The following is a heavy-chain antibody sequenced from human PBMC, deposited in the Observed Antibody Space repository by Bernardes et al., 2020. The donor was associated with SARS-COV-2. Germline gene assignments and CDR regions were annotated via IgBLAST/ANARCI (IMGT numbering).Heavy chain of an antibody. V-gene: IGHV4-34*01. CDR3: ARSWGPRGVDGELPLDY. CDR2: ITHSGSS. D-gene: IGHD2-15*01. Sequence: SETLSLTCAVSGGSFSGYCWTWIRQSPGKGLEWIGEITHSGSSNSNPSPKSRVTISSDTSKNQFYLRLSSVNAADTAVYYCARSWGPRGVDGELPLDYWGHGTLVTVSS. J-gene: IGHJ4*03. CDR1: GGSFSGYC.